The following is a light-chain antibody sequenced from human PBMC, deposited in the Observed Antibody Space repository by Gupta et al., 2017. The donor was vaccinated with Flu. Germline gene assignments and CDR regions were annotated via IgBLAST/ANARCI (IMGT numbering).Light chain of an antibody. Sequence: VLTQPPATLSLSPGERATLSCRASQSVSSYLAWYQQKPGQAPRLLIYDASNRATGIPARFSGSGSGTDFTRTISSLEPEDFAVYYCQQRSNWPPEVTFGPGTKVEIK. CDR2: DAS. J-gene: IGKJ3*01. V-gene: IGKV3-11*01. CDR3: QQRSNWPPEVT. CDR1: QSVSSY.